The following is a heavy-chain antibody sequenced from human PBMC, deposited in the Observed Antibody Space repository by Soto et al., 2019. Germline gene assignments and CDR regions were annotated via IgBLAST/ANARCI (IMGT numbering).Heavy chain of an antibody. D-gene: IGHD3-10*01. CDR2: TYYTGTT. V-gene: IGHV4-31*02. CDR3: ARERGTALDY. CDR1: PRSPSSGGYY. Sequence: PSQRRSLPCSLSPRSPSSGGYYWTRSRQKPGKGLEWTGYTYYTGTTYYNPWPKRRGTISVHTSKNQCSQKLSSVTAADTTVYYCARERGTALDYWGQGTLVTVSS. J-gene: IGHJ4*02.